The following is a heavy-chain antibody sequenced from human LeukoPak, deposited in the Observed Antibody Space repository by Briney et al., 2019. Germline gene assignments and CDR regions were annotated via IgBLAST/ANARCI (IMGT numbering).Heavy chain of an antibody. V-gene: IGHV3-48*02. CDR2: ISSSSSTI. CDR3: ARDCSSSSCSGSGFDY. Sequence: GGSLRLSCAASGFTFSPYSMNWVRQAPGKGLEWVSYISSSSSTIYYADSVKGRFTISRDNAKNSLYLQMNSLRDEDTAVYYCARDCSSSSCSGSGFDYWGQGTLVTVSS. J-gene: IGHJ4*02. D-gene: IGHD2-2*01. CDR1: GFTFSPYS.